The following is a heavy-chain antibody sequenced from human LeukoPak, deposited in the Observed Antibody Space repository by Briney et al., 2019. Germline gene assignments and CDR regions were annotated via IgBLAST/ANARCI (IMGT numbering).Heavy chain of an antibody. D-gene: IGHD5-18*01. CDR2: INHSGST. CDR1: GGSFSGYY. CDR3: ASSKAVDTAGDY. Sequence: SETLSLTCAVYGGSFSGYYWSWIRQPPGKGLEWIGEINHSGSTNYNPSLKSRVTISEDTSKNQFSLKLSSVTAADTAVYYCASSKAVDTAGDYWGQGTLVTVSS. V-gene: IGHV4-34*01. J-gene: IGHJ4*02.